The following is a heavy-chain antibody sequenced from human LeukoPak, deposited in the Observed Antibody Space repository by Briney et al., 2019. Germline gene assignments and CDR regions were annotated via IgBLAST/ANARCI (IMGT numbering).Heavy chain of an antibody. CDR1: GFTFSTYA. CDR3: AKGALFDYYDSSGYYPYWYFDL. D-gene: IGHD3-22*01. J-gene: IGHJ2*01. V-gene: IGHV3-23*01. Sequence: PGGSLRLSCAASGFTFSTYAMTWVRQAPGKGLEWVSLISGTGGSIYYADSVKGRFTISRDNSKNTLYLQMNSLRAEDTAVYYCAKGALFDYYDSSGYYPYWYFDLWGRGTLVTVSS. CDR2: ISGTGGSI.